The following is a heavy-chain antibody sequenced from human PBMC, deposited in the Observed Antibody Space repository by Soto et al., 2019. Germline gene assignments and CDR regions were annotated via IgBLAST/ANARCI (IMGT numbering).Heavy chain of an antibody. CDR3: TTGAWYSSSRVDY. CDR2: IKSKTDGGTT. D-gene: IGHD6-13*01. J-gene: IGHJ4*02. CDR1: GFTFSNAW. V-gene: IGHV3-15*07. Sequence: EVQLVESGGGLVKPGGSLRLSCAASGFTFSNAWMNWVRQAPGKGLEWVGRIKSKTDGGTTDYAAPVKGRLTISRDDSKNTLYLQMNSLKTEDTAVYYCTTGAWYSSSRVDYWGQGTLVTVSS.